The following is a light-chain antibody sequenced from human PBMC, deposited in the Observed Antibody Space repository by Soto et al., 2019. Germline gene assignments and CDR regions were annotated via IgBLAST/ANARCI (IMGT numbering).Light chain of an antibody. V-gene: IGKV2-30*02. Sequence: DIVMPQSPLSLPVTLGQPASISCRSSQSIVLSTGNTFLNWFHQRPGHSPRRLIYKAGNRDSGVPDRFSGSGSGTDFTLKISRVEADDGWVYYCMQGSHWPFTVGQGTKLEIK. CDR2: KAG. CDR1: QSIVLSTGNTF. CDR3: MQGSHWPFT. J-gene: IGKJ2*01.